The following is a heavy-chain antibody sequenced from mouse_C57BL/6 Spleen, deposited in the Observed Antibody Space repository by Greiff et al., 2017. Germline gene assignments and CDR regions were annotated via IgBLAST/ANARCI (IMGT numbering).Heavy chain of an antibody. CDR2: INPSSGYT. CDR1: GYTFTSYW. CDR3: ARSGDYDRAWFAY. D-gene: IGHD2-4*01. V-gene: IGHV1-7*01. J-gene: IGHJ3*01. Sequence: VQLPQSGAELAKPGASVKLSCKASGYTFTSYWLHWVKQRPGQGLEWIGYINPSSGYTKYNQKFKDKATLTADKSSSTADMQLSSLTYEDSAVYYCARSGDYDRAWFAYWGQGTLVTVSA.